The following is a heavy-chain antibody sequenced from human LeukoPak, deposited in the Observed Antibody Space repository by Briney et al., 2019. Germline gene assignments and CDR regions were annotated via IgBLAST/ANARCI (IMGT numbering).Heavy chain of an antibody. J-gene: IGHJ4*02. Sequence: GGSLRLSCAASGFTVSSNYMRWLRQAPGRGVEWVSVIYSGGSTYYADSVKGRFTISRDNSKNTLYLQMNSLRAEDTAVYYCARAPGIAAAGTYFDYWGQGTLVTVSS. CDR1: GFTVSSNY. CDR2: IYSGGST. CDR3: ARAPGIAAAGTYFDY. D-gene: IGHD6-13*01. V-gene: IGHV3-66*02.